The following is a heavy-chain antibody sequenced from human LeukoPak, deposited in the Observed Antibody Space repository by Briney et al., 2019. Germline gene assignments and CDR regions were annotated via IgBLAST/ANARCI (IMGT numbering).Heavy chain of an antibody. D-gene: IGHD3-16*01. CDR2: INHSGST. CDR1: GRSFSGYC. J-gene: IGHJ4*02. Sequence: SETLSLTGAVNGRSFSGYCWRWMGQPAGKGMEWIGEINHSGSTNYNPSLKSRVTISVDTSKNQFSLKLSSVTAADTAVYYCARTGRGMGFTFEGVINYWGQGTPVTVSS. V-gene: IGHV4-34*01. CDR3: ARTGRGMGFTFEGVINY.